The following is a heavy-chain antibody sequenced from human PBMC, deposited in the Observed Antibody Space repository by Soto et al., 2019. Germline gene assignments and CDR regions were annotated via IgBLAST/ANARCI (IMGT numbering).Heavy chain of an antibody. Sequence: GGSLRLSCATSGFTFSNYWLHWVRQAPGKGLVWVSRINSDGSTTSLADSVKGRFTTSRDNAKNTLYLQMNSLRAEDTAVYYCAREVRSGAFDIWGQGTMVTVSS. V-gene: IGHV3-74*01. J-gene: IGHJ3*02. CDR3: AREVRSGAFDI. D-gene: IGHD3-3*01. CDR1: GFTFSNYW. CDR2: INSDGSTT.